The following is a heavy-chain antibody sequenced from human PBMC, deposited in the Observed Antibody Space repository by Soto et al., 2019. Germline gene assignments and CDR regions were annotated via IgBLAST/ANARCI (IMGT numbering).Heavy chain of an antibody. Sequence: PSETLSLTCAVSGDSISRGYYWAWIRQPPGKGLEYIGSIYHSGTTYYNPSLMSRVTISVDTSKNQFSLNLRSVTAADSAVYYCARTDNVSYYQHFGQGTLVTVSS. D-gene: IGHD2-15*01. V-gene: IGHV4-38-2*01. CDR1: GDSISRGYY. J-gene: IGHJ1*01. CDR3: ARTDNVSYYQH. CDR2: IYHSGTT.